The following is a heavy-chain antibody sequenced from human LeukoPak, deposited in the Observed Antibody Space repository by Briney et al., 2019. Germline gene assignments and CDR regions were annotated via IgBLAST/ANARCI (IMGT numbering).Heavy chain of an antibody. CDR2: IYYFGST. V-gene: IGHV4-59*01. CDR1: GGSISSYY. Sequence: PSETLSLTCTVSGGSISSYYWSWIRQPPGKGPEWIGYIYYFGSTYYNPSLKSRVIISVDTSKNQFSLKLSSVTAADTAVYYCARDRPGESYYYYMDVWGKGTTVTVSS. J-gene: IGHJ6*03. CDR3: ARDRPGESYYYYMDV.